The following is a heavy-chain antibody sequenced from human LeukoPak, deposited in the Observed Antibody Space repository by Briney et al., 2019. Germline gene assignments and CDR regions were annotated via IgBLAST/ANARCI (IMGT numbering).Heavy chain of an antibody. V-gene: IGHV3-11*01. CDR2: VSSGSSTI. CDR1: GFTFSDYY. D-gene: IGHD1-26*01. Sequence: GGSLRLSCAASGFTFSDYYMSWIRQAPGKGLEWVSYVSSGSSTIYYADSVKGRFTISRGNAKNSLYLQMNSLRAEDTALYYCARSRGGSYYMDVWGKGTTVTVSS. J-gene: IGHJ6*03. CDR3: ARSRGGSYYMDV.